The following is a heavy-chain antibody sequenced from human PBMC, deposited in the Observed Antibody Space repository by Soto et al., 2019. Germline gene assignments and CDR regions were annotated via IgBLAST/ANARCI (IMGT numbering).Heavy chain of an antibody. V-gene: IGHV1-18*01. CDR3: ARASPGIAVAGTIY. D-gene: IGHD6-19*01. CDR1: GYTFTSYG. J-gene: IGHJ4*02. CDR2: ISAYNGNT. Sequence: ASVKVSCKASGYTFTSYGISWVRQAPGQGLEWMGWISAYNGNTNYAQKLQGRVTMTTDTSTSTAYMELRSLRSDDTAVYYCARASPGIAVAGTIYWGQGTLVTVYS.